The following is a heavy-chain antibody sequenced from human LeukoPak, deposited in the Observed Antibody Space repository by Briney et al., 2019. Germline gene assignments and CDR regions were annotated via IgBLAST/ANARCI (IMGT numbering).Heavy chain of an antibody. J-gene: IGHJ4*02. CDR3: ARDAYSSSSG. Sequence: PSQTLSLTCSVSGGSISSGSYYWSWIRQHPGKGLEWIGYINYSGRTYYNPSLKSRITISVDTSKNQFSLKLSSVTAADTAVYYCARDAYSSSSGWGQGTLVTVSS. CDR1: GGSISSGSYY. D-gene: IGHD6-6*01. V-gene: IGHV4-31*03. CDR2: INYSGRT.